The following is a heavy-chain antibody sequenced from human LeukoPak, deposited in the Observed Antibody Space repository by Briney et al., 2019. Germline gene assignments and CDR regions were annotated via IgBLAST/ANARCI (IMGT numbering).Heavy chain of an antibody. V-gene: IGHV1-18*01. D-gene: IGHD5-18*01. CDR1: GYTFTNYY. CDR3: VKGGAMVATIDY. CDR2: ISAYNGKT. Sequence: ASVKVSCKXSGYTFTNYYITWVRQAPGQGLEWVGWISAYNGKTNYAQKFQGRVTMTIDTSTTTTYMDLRSLTSDDTAMYYCVKGGAMVATIDYWGQGTLVTVSS. J-gene: IGHJ4*02.